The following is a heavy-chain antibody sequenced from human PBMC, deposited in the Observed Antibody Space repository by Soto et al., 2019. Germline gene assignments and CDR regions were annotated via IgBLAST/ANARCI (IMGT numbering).Heavy chain of an antibody. CDR3: ASGDNDYGDYDFVY. CDR2: IYYSGST. J-gene: IGHJ4*02. D-gene: IGHD4-17*01. Sequence: SETLSLTCTVSGGSISSYYWSWIRQPPGKGLEWIGYIYYSGSTNYNPSLKSRVTISVDTSKNQFSLKLSSVTAADTAVYYCASGDNDYGDYDFVYRGQGTLVTVSS. V-gene: IGHV4-59*01. CDR1: GGSISSYY.